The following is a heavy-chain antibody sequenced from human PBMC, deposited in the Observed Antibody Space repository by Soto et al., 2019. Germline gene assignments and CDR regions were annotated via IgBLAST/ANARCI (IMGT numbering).Heavy chain of an antibody. Sequence: PSETLSLTCTVSGGSISSYYWSWIRQPPGKGLEWIGYIYYSGSTNYNPSLKSRVTISVDTSKNQFSLKLSSVTAADTAVYYCGRAYGGKCFEYWGQGTLGTGPS. CDR2: IYYSGST. CDR1: GGSISSYY. V-gene: IGHV4-59*01. J-gene: IGHJ4*02. D-gene: IGHD2-15*01. CDR3: GRAYGGKCFEY.